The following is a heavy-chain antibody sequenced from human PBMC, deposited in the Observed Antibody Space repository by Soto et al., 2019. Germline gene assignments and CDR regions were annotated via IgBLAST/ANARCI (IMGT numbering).Heavy chain of an antibody. CDR2: ISYDGSNK. J-gene: IGHJ1*01. CDR3: AKEPAVAVYFQH. CDR1: GFTFSSYG. D-gene: IGHD6-19*01. V-gene: IGHV3-30*18. Sequence: PGGSLRLSCAASGFTFSSYGMHWVRQAPGKGLEWVAVISYDGSNKYYADSVKGRFTISRDNSKNTLYLQMNSLRAEDTAVYYCAKEPAVAVYFQHWGQGTLVTVSS.